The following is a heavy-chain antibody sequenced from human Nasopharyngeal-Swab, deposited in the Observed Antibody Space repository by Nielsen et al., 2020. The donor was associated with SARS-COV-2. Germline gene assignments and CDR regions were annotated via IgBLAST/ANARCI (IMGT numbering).Heavy chain of an antibody. J-gene: IGHJ4*02. V-gene: IGHV3-74*01. CDR1: GFTFSSYW. CDR3: ARDVGGRDNY. CDR2: IDNYGAIT. Sequence: GESLKISCEASGFTFSSYWMHWIRQVPGKGLMWVSRIDNYGAITDYADSVKGRFTISRDNAKNTLYLQMNRLRAEDTAIYYCARDVGGRDNYWGQGALVTVSS. D-gene: IGHD1-26*01.